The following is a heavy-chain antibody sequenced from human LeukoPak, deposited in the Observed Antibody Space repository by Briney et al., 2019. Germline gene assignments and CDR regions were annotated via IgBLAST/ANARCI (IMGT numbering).Heavy chain of an antibody. Sequence: ASVKVSCKASGYTFTGYYMHWVRRAPGQGLEWMGWINPNSGGTNYAQKFQGRVTMTRDTSISTAYMELSRLRSDDTAVYYCARRYCSSTSCYKAFGWFDPWGQGTLVTVSS. CDR1: GYTFTGYY. CDR2: INPNSGGT. CDR3: ARRYCSSTSCYKAFGWFDP. D-gene: IGHD2-2*02. J-gene: IGHJ5*02. V-gene: IGHV1-2*02.